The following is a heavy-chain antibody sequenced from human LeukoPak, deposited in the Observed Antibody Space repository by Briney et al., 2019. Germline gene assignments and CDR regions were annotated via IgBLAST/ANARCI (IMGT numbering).Heavy chain of an antibody. D-gene: IGHD7-27*01. J-gene: IGHJ5*02. CDR3: AVRALGWFDP. V-gene: IGHV4-34*01. Sequence: PSETLSLTCAVYGGSFSGYYWSWIRQPPGEGLEWIGEINHSGSTNYNPSLKSRVTISVDTSKNQFSLKLSSVTAADTAVYYCAVRALGWFDPWGQGTLVTVSS. CDR2: INHSGST. CDR1: GGSFSGYY.